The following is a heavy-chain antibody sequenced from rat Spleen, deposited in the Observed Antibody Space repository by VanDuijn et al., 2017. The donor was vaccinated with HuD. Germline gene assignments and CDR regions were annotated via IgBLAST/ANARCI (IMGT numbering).Heavy chain of an antibody. CDR2: ISYDGSST. CDR1: GFTFSRNW. Sequence: EVQLMESGGGLVQPGSPLKLSCAASGFTFSRNWLNWIRQAPTKGLEWVATISYDGSSTYYGDSVKGRFTISRDNAKSTLYLQMNSLRSEDTATYYCANNWELYYWGQGVMVTVSS. D-gene: IGHD5-1*01. V-gene: IGHV5-29*01. J-gene: IGHJ2*01. CDR3: ANNWELYY.